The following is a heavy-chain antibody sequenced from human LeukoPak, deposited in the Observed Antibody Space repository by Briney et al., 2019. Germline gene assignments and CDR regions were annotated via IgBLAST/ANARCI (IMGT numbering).Heavy chain of an antibody. J-gene: IGHJ4*02. Sequence: SQTLSLTCAISGDSVSSNSTAWNWIRQSPSRGLEWLGRTYYKSKWYNNYAVSVKSRISINPDTSKNQFSLQLNSVTPEDTAVYFCARARDYGDISFDYWGQGTLVTVSS. D-gene: IGHD4-17*01. CDR1: GDSVSSNSTA. CDR3: ARARDYGDISFDY. V-gene: IGHV6-1*01. CDR2: TYYKSKWYN.